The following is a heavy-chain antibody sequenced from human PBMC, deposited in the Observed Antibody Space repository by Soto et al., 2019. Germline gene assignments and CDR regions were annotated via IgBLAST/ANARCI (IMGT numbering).Heavy chain of an antibody. Sequence: QVQLVQSGAEVKKPGASVKVSCKASGYTFTSYGISWVRQAPGQGLEWMGWISAYNGNTNYAQKLQGRVTMTTDTSTSPAYMELRSLRSDDTAVYYCARDAEYQLPGESWFDPWGQGTLVTVSS. CDR1: GYTFTSYG. CDR3: ARDAEYQLPGESWFDP. V-gene: IGHV1-18*01. J-gene: IGHJ5*02. CDR2: ISAYNGNT. D-gene: IGHD2-2*01.